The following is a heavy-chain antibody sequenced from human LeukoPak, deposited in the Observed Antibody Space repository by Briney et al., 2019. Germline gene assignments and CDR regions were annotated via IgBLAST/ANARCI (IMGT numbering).Heavy chain of an antibody. CDR3: APGDIAVAGSFDY. D-gene: IGHD6-19*01. V-gene: IGHV3-23*01. CDR1: GFTFSSYA. J-gene: IGHJ4*02. Sequence: GGSLRLSCAASGFTFSSYAMSWVRQAPGKGLEWVSAISGSGGSTYYADSVKGRFTISRDNSKNTLYLQMNSRRAEDTAVYYCAPGDIAVAGSFDYWGQGTLVTVSS. CDR2: ISGSGGST.